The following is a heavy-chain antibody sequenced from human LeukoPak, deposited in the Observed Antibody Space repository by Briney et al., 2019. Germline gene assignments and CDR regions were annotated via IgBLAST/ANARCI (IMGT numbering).Heavy chain of an antibody. Sequence: ASETLSLTCTVSGGSISSYYWSWIRQPPGKGLEWIGYIYYSGSTNYNPSLKSRVTISVDTSKNQFSLKLSSVTAADTAVYYCAEGRGDPFDYWGQGTLVTVSS. CDR2: IYYSGST. CDR3: AEGRGDPFDY. V-gene: IGHV4-59*01. D-gene: IGHD3-16*01. CDR1: GGSISSYY. J-gene: IGHJ4*02.